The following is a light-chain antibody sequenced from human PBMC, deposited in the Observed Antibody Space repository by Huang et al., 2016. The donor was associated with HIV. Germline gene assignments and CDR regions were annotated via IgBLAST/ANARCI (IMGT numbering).Light chain of an antibody. J-gene: IGKJ3*01. CDR2: GAS. V-gene: IGKV1-39*01. Sequence: DIQMTQSPSSLSASVGDRVTITCRATQSVTKYVNWYQQKPGKAPKLLIYGASSLQTGVPARFSGSGSGTDFTLTISSLQPEDFATYYCQQSSSPPPTFGPGTKVDIK. CDR3: QQSSSPPPT. CDR1: QSVTKY.